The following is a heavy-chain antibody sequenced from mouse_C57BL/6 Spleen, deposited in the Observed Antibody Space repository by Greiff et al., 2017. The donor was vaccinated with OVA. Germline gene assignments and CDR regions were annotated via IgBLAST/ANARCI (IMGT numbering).Heavy chain of an antibody. J-gene: IGHJ2*01. Sequence: EVKLMESGGGLVKPGGSLKLSCAASGFTFSSYTMSWVRQTPEKRLEWVATISGGGGNTYYPDSVKGRFTISRDNAKNTLYLQMSSLRSEDTAFDYCARRDDYTYYFDYWGQGTTLTVSS. CDR3: ARRDDYTYYFDY. CDR2: ISGGGGNT. D-gene: IGHD2-4*01. V-gene: IGHV5-9*01. CDR1: GFTFSSYT.